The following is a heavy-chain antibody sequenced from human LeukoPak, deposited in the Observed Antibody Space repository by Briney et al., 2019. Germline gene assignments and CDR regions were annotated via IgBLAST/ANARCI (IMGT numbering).Heavy chain of an antibody. CDR2: INPSGGST. J-gene: IGHJ4*02. CDR1: GYTFTSYC. D-gene: IGHD1-26*01. CDR3: ARVSEWGDFDY. V-gene: IGHV1-46*03. Sequence: GASVKVSCKASGYTFTSYCMHWVRQAPGQGLEWMGIINPSGGSTSYAQKFQGRVTMTRDTSTSTVYMELSSLRSEDTAVYYCARVSEWGDFDYWGQGTLDTVSS.